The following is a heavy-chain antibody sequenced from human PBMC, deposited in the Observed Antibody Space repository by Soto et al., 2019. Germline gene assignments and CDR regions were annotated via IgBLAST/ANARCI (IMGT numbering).Heavy chain of an antibody. CDR1: GFTFSSYA. D-gene: IGHD2-15*01. CDR3: ARDRGYCSGGSCYRSYYYYGMDV. J-gene: IGHJ6*02. V-gene: IGHV3-30-3*01. CDR2: ISYDGSNK. Sequence: VGSLRLSCAASGFTFSSYAMRWVRQAPGKGLEWVAVISYDGSNKYYADSVKGRFTISRDNSKNTLYLQMNSLRAEDTAVYYCARDRGYCSGGSCYRSYYYYGMDVWGQGTTVNVSS.